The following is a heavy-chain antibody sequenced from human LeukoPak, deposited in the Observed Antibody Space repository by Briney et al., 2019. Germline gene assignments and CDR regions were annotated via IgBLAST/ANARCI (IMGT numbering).Heavy chain of an antibody. Sequence: GGSLRLSCAASGFTFSSYAMHWVRQAPGKGLEWVAVISYDGSNKYYADSVKGRFTISRDNPKNTLYLQMNSLRAEDTAVYYCAREIMLPAANPSAWFDPWGQGTLVTVSS. D-gene: IGHD2-2*01. CDR2: ISYDGSNK. CDR3: AREIMLPAANPSAWFDP. CDR1: GFTFSSYA. J-gene: IGHJ5*02. V-gene: IGHV3-30*01.